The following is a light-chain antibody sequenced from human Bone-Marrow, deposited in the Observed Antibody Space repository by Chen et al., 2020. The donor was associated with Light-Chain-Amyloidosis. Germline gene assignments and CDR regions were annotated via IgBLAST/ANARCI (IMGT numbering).Light chain of an antibody. CDR3: QVWDRSSDRPM. CDR1: NLGSTS. Sequence: SYVLTQPSSVSMAPGQTATIAGGGHNLGSTSAHWYQQTPGQAPLLVVYDDSDRPYWIPERLSGSTSGNTATLTISRVEAGDEDDYYCQVWDRSSDRPMFGGGTKLTVL. CDR2: DDS. J-gene: IGLJ3*02. V-gene: IGLV3-21*02.